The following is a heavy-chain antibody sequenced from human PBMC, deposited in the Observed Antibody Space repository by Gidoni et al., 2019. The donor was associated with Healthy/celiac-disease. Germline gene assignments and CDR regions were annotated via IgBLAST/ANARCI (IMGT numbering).Heavy chain of an antibody. CDR1: GCSIRSYY. CDR3: ARAKGGRYFDWLENFDY. J-gene: IGHJ4*02. D-gene: IGHD3-9*01. Sequence: QVQLQESGPGLVKPSATLSLTCTVSGCSIRSYYWSWIRQPPGKGLEWIGYIYYSGSTNYNPSLKSRVTIAVDTSKNQFSLKLSSVTAADTAVYYCARAKGGRYFDWLENFDYWGQGTLVTVAS. V-gene: IGHV4-59*01. CDR2: IYYSGST.